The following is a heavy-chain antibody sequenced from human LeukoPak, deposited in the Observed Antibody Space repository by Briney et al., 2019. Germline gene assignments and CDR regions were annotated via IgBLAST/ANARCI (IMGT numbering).Heavy chain of an antibody. CDR1: GFTFSSYA. D-gene: IGHD3-22*01. Sequence: GGSLRLSCAASGFTFSSYAMSWVRQAPGKGLEWVSAISGSGGSTCYADSVKGRFTISRDNSKNTLYLQMNSLRAEDTAVYYCANYYDSSGYYSAEYFQHWGQGTLVTVSS. CDR2: ISGSGGST. CDR3: ANYYDSSGYYSAEYFQH. J-gene: IGHJ1*01. V-gene: IGHV3-23*01.